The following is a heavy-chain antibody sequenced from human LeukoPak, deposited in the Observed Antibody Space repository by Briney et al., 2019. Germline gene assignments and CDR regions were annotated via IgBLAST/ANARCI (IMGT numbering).Heavy chain of an antibody. V-gene: IGHV5-51*01. CDR1: GYSFTSYW. Sequence: GESLKISCKGSGYSFTSYWIGWVRQMPGKGLEWMGIIYPGDSDTRYSPSFQGQVTISADKSISTAYLQWSSLKASDTAMYYCARHGERYSGSFPPYFQHWGQGPLVTVSS. CDR2: IYPGDSDT. CDR3: ARHGERYSGSFPPYFQH. J-gene: IGHJ1*01. D-gene: IGHD1-26*01.